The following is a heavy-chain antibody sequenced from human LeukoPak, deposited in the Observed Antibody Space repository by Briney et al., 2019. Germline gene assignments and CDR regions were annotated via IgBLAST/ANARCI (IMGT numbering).Heavy chain of an antibody. D-gene: IGHD2-15*01. V-gene: IGHV4-34*01. CDR2: IYESGST. CDR1: GESLNSYY. Sequence: SETLSLTCAVYGESLNSYYWSWIRQPPGKGLEWIGEIYESGSTEYNPSLKSRVTISMVPSKQQFSLSLTSVTAADTAVYYCARGLGYCSGGSCLLDYWGQGTLVTVSS. CDR3: ARGLGYCSGGSCLLDY. J-gene: IGHJ4*02.